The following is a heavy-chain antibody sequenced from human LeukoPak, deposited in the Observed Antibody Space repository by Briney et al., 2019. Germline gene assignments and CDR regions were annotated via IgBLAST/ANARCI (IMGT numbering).Heavy chain of an antibody. J-gene: IGHJ4*02. Sequence: SVKVSCKGSGYNFDRYGVNWVRQAPGQGLEWMGGIIPIFGTANYAQKFQGRVTMTRDTSTSTVYMELSSLRSEDTAVYYCARVRIAVAGPFDYWGQGTLVTVSS. D-gene: IGHD6-19*01. CDR2: IIPIFGTA. CDR3: ARVRIAVAGPFDY. CDR1: GYNFDRYG. V-gene: IGHV1-69*05.